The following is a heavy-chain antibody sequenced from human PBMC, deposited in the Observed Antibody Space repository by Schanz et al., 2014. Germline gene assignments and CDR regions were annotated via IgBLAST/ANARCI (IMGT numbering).Heavy chain of an antibody. CDR3: ARLGTGMAVAGSVIDSYYYYGMDV. V-gene: IGHV1-8*02. Sequence: QVQVVQSGAEVKKPGASVKVSCKASGYTFTDYGVIWVRQAPGQGLEWLGWMNPNSGNPGFAQKFRGRVTMTRNTSMSTAYMELSSLRSEDTAVYYCARLGTGMAVAGSVIDSYYYYGMDVWGQGTTVTVSS. CDR2: MNPNSGNP. D-gene: IGHD6-19*01. J-gene: IGHJ6*02. CDR1: GYTFTDYG.